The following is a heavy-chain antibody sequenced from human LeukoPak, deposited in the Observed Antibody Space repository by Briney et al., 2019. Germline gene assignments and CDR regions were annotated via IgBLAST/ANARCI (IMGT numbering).Heavy chain of an antibody. V-gene: IGHV3-9*03. CDR1: GFTFNDYA. Sequence: GRSLRLSCAASGFTFNDYAMYWVRQAPGKGLEWVSGISGNSGSIGYADSVKGRFTISRDNAKNSLYLQMNSLRAEDMALYYCAKGLDSGYYFDYFDYWGQGTLVTVSS. D-gene: IGHD3-22*01. J-gene: IGHJ4*02. CDR3: AKGLDSGYYFDYFDY. CDR2: ISGNSGSI.